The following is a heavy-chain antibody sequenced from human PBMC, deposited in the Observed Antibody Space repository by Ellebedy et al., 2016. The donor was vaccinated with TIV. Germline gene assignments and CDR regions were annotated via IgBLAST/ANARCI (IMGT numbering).Heavy chain of an antibody. D-gene: IGHD2-8*02. CDR2: ITHRGST. J-gene: IGHJ3*01. Sequence: MPSETLSLTCAVYGGSFSGYYWNWIRQHPGKGLEWIGEITHRGSTNYNPSLKSRVTISVDTSKNQFSLRLSSVTAADTALYYCASGLGVRKMNAFDFWGQGTMVTVSS. CDR1: GGSFSGYY. CDR3: ASGLGVRKMNAFDF. V-gene: IGHV4-34*01.